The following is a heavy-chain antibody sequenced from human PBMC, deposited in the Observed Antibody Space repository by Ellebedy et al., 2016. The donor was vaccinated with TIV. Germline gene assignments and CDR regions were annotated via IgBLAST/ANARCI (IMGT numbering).Heavy chain of an antibody. CDR1: GGSISSSGYY. Sequence: MPSETLSLTCTVSGGSISSSGYYWDWIRQPPGKGLEWIGKIYYSGSTYYNPSLKSRVTTSVHTSKNQVSLTLSSVTAADTAVYYCARQYNYGTSGYYVDYWGQGTLLTVSS. D-gene: IGHD3-22*01. CDR2: IYYSGST. J-gene: IGHJ4*02. CDR3: ARQYNYGTSGYYVDY. V-gene: IGHV4-39*01.